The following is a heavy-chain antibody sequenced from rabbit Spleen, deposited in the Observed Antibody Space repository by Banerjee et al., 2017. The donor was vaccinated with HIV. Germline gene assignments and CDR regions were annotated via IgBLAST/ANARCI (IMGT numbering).Heavy chain of an antibody. CDR3: ARDPPNGGGDEFGL. D-gene: IGHD2-1*01. CDR2: IYNGDGST. J-gene: IGHJ3*01. Sequence: QSLEESGGDLVKPGASLTLTCKTSGFSFSSGYYMCWVRQAPGKGLEWIACIYNGDGSTYYANWAKGRFTISKTSSTTVDLKMTSLTAADTATYFCARDPPNGGGDEFGLWGQGTLVTVS. V-gene: IGHV1S40*01. CDR1: GFSFSSGYY.